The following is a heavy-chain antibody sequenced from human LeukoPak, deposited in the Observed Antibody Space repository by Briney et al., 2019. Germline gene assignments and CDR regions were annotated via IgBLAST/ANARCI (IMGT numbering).Heavy chain of an antibody. Sequence: ASVKVSCKASGGTFSSYAISWVRQAPGQGLEWTGRIIPILGIANYAQKFQGRVTITADKSTSTAYMELSSLRSEDTAVYYCAGYGDYGGYFDYSGQGTLVTVSS. CDR2: IIPILGIA. D-gene: IGHD4-17*01. CDR1: GGTFSSYA. J-gene: IGHJ4*02. V-gene: IGHV1-69*04. CDR3: AGYGDYGGYFDY.